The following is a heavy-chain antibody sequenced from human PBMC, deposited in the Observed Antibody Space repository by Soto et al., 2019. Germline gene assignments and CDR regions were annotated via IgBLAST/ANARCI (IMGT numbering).Heavy chain of an antibody. CDR3: ARASRVVVALDY. V-gene: IGHV3-72*01. CDR2: GRNKANSYST. CDR1: GFTISDHY. Sequence: PGGSLRLSCTASGFTISDHYMDWVRQAPGKGLEWVGRGRNKANSYSTEYAASVKDRFTISRDDSKKSLYLQMNSLKTEYTVVYYCARASRVVVALDYWGQGTLVTVSS. J-gene: IGHJ4*02. D-gene: IGHD5-12*01.